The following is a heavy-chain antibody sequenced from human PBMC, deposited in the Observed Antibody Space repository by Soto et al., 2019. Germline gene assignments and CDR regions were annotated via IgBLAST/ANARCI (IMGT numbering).Heavy chain of an antibody. J-gene: IGHJ6*02. CDR3: AREKYSSSSFIYGMDV. V-gene: IGHV3-33*08. CDR2: IWYDGSNK. CDR1: GFPFSSYG. Sequence: PGESMRLSCTASGFPFSSYGMHWVRQAPGKGLEWVAVIWYDGSNKYYADSVKGRFTISRDNSKNTLYLQMNSLRAEDTAVYYCAREKYSSSSFIYGMDVGGQGTTVTVA. D-gene: IGHD6-6*01.